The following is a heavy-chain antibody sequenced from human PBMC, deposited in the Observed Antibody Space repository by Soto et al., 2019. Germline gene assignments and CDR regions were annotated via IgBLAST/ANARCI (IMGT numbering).Heavy chain of an antibody. J-gene: IGHJ5*02. V-gene: IGHV3-21*01. CDR2: ISSSSSYI. Sequence: PGGSLRLSCAASGFTFSSYSMNWVRQAPGKGLEWVSSISSSSSYIYYADSVKGRFTISRDNAKNSLYLQMNSLRAEDTAVYYCARDGGTIAAEIKRFDPWGQGTLVTVAS. CDR1: GFTFSSYS. D-gene: IGHD6-13*01. CDR3: ARDGGTIAAEIKRFDP.